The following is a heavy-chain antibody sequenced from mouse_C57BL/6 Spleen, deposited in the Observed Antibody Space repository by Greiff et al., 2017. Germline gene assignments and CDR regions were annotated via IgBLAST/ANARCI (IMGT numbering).Heavy chain of an antibody. CDR1: GYAFSSSW. CDR3: ARSGGNSLDY. V-gene: IGHV1-82*01. D-gene: IGHD2-1*01. Sequence: VMLVESGPELVKPGASVKISCKASGYAFSSSWMNWVKQRPGKGLEWIGRIYPGDGDTNYNGKFKGKATLTADKASSTAYMQLSSLTSEDSAVYFCARSGGNSLDYWGQGTTLTVSS. CDR2: IYPGDGDT. J-gene: IGHJ2*01.